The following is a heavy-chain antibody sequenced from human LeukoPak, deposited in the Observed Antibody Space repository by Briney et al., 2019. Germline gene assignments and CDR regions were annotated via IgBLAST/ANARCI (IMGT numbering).Heavy chain of an antibody. J-gene: IGHJ4*02. Sequence: GGSLRLSCAASGFTFSSYSLNWVRQAPGKGLEWVSFISSSSITIYYADSVKGRFTISRDNAEKSLYLQMNSLRAEDTAVYYCARDRGGSYSAVDYWGQGTLVTVSS. CDR1: GFTFSSYS. CDR3: ARDRGGSYSAVDY. V-gene: IGHV3-48*04. D-gene: IGHD2-15*01. CDR2: ISSSSITI.